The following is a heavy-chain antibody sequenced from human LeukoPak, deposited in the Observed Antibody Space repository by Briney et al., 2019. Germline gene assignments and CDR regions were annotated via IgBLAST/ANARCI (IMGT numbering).Heavy chain of an antibody. CDR2: IYTSGST. CDR1: GGSITSSYY. J-gene: IGHJ4*02. Sequence: SKTLSLTCTVSGGSITSSYYWSWIRPPAGKGLEWIGRIYTSGSTNCNPSLKGRVTISVDTSKNQFSLKLSSVTAADTAVYYCARGSGSTDDYWGQGTLVTVSS. D-gene: IGHD1-26*01. V-gene: IGHV4-61*02. CDR3: ARGSGSTDDY.